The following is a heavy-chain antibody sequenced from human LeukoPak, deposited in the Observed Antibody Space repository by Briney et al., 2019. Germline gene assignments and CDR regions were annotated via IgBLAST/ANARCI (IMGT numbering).Heavy chain of an antibody. CDR1: GFTFSSYW. J-gene: IGHJ4*02. CDR3: ARIYYDSSGYRLFDY. CDR2: IKEEGSGK. Sequence: GGSLRLSCAASGFTFSSYWMSWVRQAPGKGLEWVANIKEEGSGKYYVDSVKGRFTISRDNAKNSLYLQMDSLRAEDTAVYYCARIYYDSSGYRLFDYWGQGTLVTVSS. V-gene: IGHV3-7*02. D-gene: IGHD3-22*01.